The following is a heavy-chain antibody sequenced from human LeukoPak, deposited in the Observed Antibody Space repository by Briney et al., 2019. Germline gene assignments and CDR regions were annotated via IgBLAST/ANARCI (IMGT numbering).Heavy chain of an antibody. CDR2: IYYSGST. V-gene: IGHV4-59*08. CDR3: ARHGDIVATTNFDY. Sequence: SETLSLTCTVSGGSISSYYWSWIRQPPGKGLGWIGYIYYSGSTNYNPSLKSRVTISVDTSKNQFSLKLSSVTAADTAVYYCARHGDIVATTNFDYWGQGTLVTVSS. J-gene: IGHJ4*02. D-gene: IGHD5-12*01. CDR1: GGSISSYY.